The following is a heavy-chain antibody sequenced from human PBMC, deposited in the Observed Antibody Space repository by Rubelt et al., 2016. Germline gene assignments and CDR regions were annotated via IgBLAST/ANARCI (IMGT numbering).Heavy chain of an antibody. D-gene: IGHD3-16*01. Sequence: EVQLLESGGGLVQPGGSLRLSSAASGFTFSPPWMDWVRQAPGKGLEWVANITPDGRERGCVESVGGRFVISRDNAKKSRYLQMNNRRAEDTAVYYCAREGLGGFDSWGQGSLVIVSS. J-gene: IGHJ4*02. CDR2: ITPDGRER. CDR3: AREGLGGFDS. V-gene: IGHV3-7*01. CDR1: GFTFSPPW.